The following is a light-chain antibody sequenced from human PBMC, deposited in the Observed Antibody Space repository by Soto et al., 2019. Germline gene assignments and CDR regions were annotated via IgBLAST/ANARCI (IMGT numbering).Light chain of an antibody. CDR1: QSLLHSNGYKY. Sequence: DVVMTQSPLSLPVTPGEPASISCRSSQSLLHSNGYKYLDWYLQKPGQSPQLLIYLGSNRASGVPDRFSGSGSGTDFTLQISRVEAEDVGVYYCMQALQTPYTFGQGTKLELK. V-gene: IGKV2-28*01. CDR3: MQALQTPYT. J-gene: IGKJ2*01. CDR2: LGS.